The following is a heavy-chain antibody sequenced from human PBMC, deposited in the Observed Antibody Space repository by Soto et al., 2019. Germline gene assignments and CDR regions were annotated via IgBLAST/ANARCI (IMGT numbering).Heavy chain of an antibody. Sequence: QVQLVQSGAEVKKPGASVKVSCKASGYTFTSYGISWVRQAPGQGLEWMGWISAYNGNTNYAQKLQGRVTMTTDTSTSTAYMELRSLRSDDTAVYYWARVPDSFWSGYYPFDYWGQGTLVTVSS. CDR3: ARVPDSFWSGYYPFDY. D-gene: IGHD3-3*01. J-gene: IGHJ4*02. V-gene: IGHV1-18*01. CDR2: ISAYNGNT. CDR1: GYTFTSYG.